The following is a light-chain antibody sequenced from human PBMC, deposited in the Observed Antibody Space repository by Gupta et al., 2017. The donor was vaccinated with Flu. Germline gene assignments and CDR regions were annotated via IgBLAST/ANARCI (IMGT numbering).Light chain of an antibody. Sequence: QSVLTQPPSASGPPGQRVTISCSGSNSNIGSNSVTWYQQFPRTAPRLLIYSNNRRPSGVPDRFSGSKSGTSASLAISGLQSEDEADYYCAALDDSLNGPVFGGGTRVTVL. CDR2: SNN. CDR3: AALDDSLNGPV. V-gene: IGLV1-44*01. J-gene: IGLJ2*01. CDR1: NSNIGSNS.